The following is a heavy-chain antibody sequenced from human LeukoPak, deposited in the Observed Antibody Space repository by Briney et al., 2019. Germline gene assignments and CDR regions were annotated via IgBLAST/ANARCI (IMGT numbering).Heavy chain of an antibody. D-gene: IGHD5-18*01. J-gene: IGHJ4*02. CDR1: GGSFSGYY. V-gene: IGHV4-34*01. Sequence: SETLSLTCAVYGGSFSGYYWSWIRQPPGKWLEWIGEINHSGSTNYNPSLKSRVTISVDTSKNQFSLKLSSVTAADTAVYYCARVIYSYGPSGFDYWGQGTLVTVSS. CDR2: INHSGST. CDR3: ARVIYSYGPSGFDY.